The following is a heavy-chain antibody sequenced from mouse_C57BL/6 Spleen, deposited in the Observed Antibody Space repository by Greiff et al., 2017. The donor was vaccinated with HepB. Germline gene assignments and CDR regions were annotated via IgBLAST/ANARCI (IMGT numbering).Heavy chain of an antibody. V-gene: IGHV1-82*01. CDR1: GYAFSSSW. D-gene: IGHD1-1*01. CDR3: AIYRTDYGSSLFDY. CDR2: IYPGDGDT. Sequence: QVQLQQSGPELVKPGASVKISCKASGYAFSSSWMNWVKQRPGKGLEWIGRIYPGDGDTNYNGKFKGKATLTADKSSSTAYMQLSSLTSEDSAVYLCAIYRTDYGSSLFDYWGQGTTLTVSS. J-gene: IGHJ2*01.